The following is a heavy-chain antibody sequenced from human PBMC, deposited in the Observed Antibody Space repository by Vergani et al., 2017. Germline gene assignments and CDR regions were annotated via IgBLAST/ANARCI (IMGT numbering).Heavy chain of an antibody. CDR3: AKDIGGPPGGNFDY. D-gene: IGHD3-10*01. CDR2: IRSKANSYAT. V-gene: IGHV3-73*01. J-gene: IGHJ4*02. CDR1: GFTFSGSA. Sequence: EVQLVESGGGLVQHGGSLRLSCAASGFTFSGSAMHWVRQASGKGLEWVGRIRSKANSYATAYAASVKGRFTISRDDSKNTLYLQMNSLRAEDTAVYYCAKDIGGPPGGNFDYWGQGTLVTVSS.